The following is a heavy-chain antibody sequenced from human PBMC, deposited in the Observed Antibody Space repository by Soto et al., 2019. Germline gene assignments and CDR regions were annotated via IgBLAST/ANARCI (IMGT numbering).Heavy chain of an antibody. J-gene: IGHJ4*02. CDR2: IYTDGTT. CDR3: AREVRGGFTGIFDQ. D-gene: IGHD2-15*01. Sequence: SETLSLTCTVSGDSISDYFYWSWIRQPAGKGLEWIGRIYTDGTTKYNPSLKSRVTLSLDKSKNQFSLRLSSVTAADTAVYYFAREVRGGFTGIFDQWGRGSRVTVSS. CDR1: GDSISDYFY. V-gene: IGHV4-4*07.